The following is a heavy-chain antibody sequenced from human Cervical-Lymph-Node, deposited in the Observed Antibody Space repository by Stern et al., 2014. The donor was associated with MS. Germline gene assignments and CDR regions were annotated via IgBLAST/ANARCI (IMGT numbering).Heavy chain of an antibody. V-gene: IGHV3-7*01. D-gene: IGHD2-15*01. CDR1: GFTFSTYW. J-gene: IGHJ5*01. CDR2: ITQDGSAA. Sequence: EVQLVESGGGLVQPGGSLRLSCSASGFTFSTYWMSWVRQAPGKGLQWICNITQDGSAAYYVDSLKGRFTISRDNAKNSLYLQMSSLSAEDTAVYYCARTPGCSGGSCYTNWFDSWGQGALVTVSS. CDR3: ARTPGCSGGSCYTNWFDS.